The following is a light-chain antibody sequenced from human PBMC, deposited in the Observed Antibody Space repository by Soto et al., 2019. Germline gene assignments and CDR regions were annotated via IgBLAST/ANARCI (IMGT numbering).Light chain of an antibody. CDR3: QQYASSPIT. CDR1: QTVRNNY. J-gene: IGKJ5*01. V-gene: IGKV3-20*01. CDR2: DAS. Sequence: EFVLTQSPGTLSLSPGERATLSCRASQTVRNNYLAWYQQKPGQAPRLLIYDASSRATGIPDRFSGGGSGTDFTLTISRLEPDDFAVYFCQQYASSPITFGQGTRLEIK.